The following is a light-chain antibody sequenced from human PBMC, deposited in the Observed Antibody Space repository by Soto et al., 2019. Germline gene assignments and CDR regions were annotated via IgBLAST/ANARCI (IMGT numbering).Light chain of an antibody. CDR3: QQYNSYRGLYT. J-gene: IGKJ2*01. Sequence: DIQMTQSPSTLSASVGDRVTITCRASQSISSWLAWYQQKPGKAPKLLIYKASSLESGVPSRFSGSGSGTEFTLTISSLQPDDFATYYCQQYNSYRGLYTFGQGTKLEIK. CDR1: QSISSW. CDR2: KAS. V-gene: IGKV1-5*03.